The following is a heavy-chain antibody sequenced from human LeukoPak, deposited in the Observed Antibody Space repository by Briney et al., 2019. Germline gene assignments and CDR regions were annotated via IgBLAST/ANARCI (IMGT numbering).Heavy chain of an antibody. J-gene: IGHJ4*02. D-gene: IGHD6-13*01. CDR3: AIRATAEYFAY. CDR1: EYIFNNKW. CDR2: IYPGDSDT. V-gene: IGHV5-51*01. Sequence: GESLKISGKGSEYIFNNKWIGWVRQLPGKGLEWMGIIYPGDSDTRYSPSFQGQVTISADKSICTAYLQWNSLKASDTAMYYCAIRATAEYFAYWGQGTLVTVSS.